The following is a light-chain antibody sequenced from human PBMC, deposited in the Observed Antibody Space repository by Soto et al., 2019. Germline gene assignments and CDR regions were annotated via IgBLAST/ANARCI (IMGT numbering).Light chain of an antibody. CDR2: DAS. J-gene: IGKJ1*01. Sequence: DIQMTQSPSTLSPSVGDRVTITCRASRSISDWLAWYQQKPGKAPKLLIFDASSLKRGVPSRFSGSGSGTEFTLTISGLQPDDVATYYCLQYSSHSWTFGQGTKVEIK. CDR1: RSISDW. CDR3: LQYSSHSWT. V-gene: IGKV1-5*01.